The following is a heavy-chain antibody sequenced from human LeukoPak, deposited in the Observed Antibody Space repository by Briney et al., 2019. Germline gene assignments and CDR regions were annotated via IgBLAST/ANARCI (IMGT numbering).Heavy chain of an antibody. V-gene: IGHV6-1*01. CDR2: TYYRSKWYN. Sequence: SQTLSLTCATSGDSVSSNSATWSWIRQSPSRGLEWLGRTYYRSKWYNDYAVSVKSRITVNPDTSKNQFSLQLNSVTPEDTAVYYCARSSSNSSLVWVYWGQGTLVTVSS. J-gene: IGHJ4*02. D-gene: IGHD6-6*01. CDR3: ARSSSNSSLVWVY. CDR1: GDSVSSNSAT.